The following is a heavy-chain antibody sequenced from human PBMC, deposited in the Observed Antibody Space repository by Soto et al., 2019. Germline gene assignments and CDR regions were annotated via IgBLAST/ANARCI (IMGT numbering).Heavy chain of an antibody. CDR3: ARDLRVRGNNFDF. CDR2: IYHSGNT. Sequence: SETLSLTCAVSGDSISSNNWWNWIRQPPGKGLEWIGEIYHSGNTNYNPSLKSRVTISVDKSKNQFSLKLSSVTAADTAVYYCARDLRVRGNNFDFWGQGSLVTVS. CDR1: GDSISSNNW. D-gene: IGHD3-10*01. J-gene: IGHJ4*02. V-gene: IGHV4-4*02.